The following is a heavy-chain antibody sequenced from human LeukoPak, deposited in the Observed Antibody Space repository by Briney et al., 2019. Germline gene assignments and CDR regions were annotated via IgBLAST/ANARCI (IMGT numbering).Heavy chain of an antibody. J-gene: IGHJ4*02. CDR2: ISSRSNYI. CDR1: GSTFTSYS. CDR3: VRDRGKYDSSGYYYEGYFDY. D-gene: IGHD3-22*01. Sequence: KPGGSLRLSCAASGSTFTSYSMNWVRLAPGKGLEWVSCISSRSNYIYYADSVKGRFTISRDNAKNSLYLQMNSLRAEDTAVYYCVRDRGKYDSSGYYYEGYFDYWGQGTLVTVSS. V-gene: IGHV3-21*01.